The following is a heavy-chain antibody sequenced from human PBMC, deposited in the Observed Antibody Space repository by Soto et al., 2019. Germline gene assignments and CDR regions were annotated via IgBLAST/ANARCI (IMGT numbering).Heavy chain of an antibody. V-gene: IGHV3-33*01. CDR3: ARDLSSGGTNACDV. D-gene: IGHD2-15*01. Sequence: VQLVESGGGVVQPGRSLRLSCAASRFTFSSYGMHWVRQAPGKGLEWVAVIWYDGSNKYSADSVKGRFTISRDNSQNTLYLQMNSLRVEDTAVYYCARDLSSGGTNACDVWGQGTVVTVSS. J-gene: IGHJ3*01. CDR1: RFTFSSYG. CDR2: IWYDGSNK.